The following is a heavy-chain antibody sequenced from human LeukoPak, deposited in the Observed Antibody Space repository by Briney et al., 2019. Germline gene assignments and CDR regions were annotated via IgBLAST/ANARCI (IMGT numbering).Heavy chain of an antibody. CDR1: GLTFYTYA. CDR3: STSPSFGSSWYQFNY. D-gene: IGHD6-13*01. CDR2: ISGRDGRT. J-gene: IGHJ4*02. Sequence: GGSLRLSCEVSGLTFYTYAMSWVRQAPGKGLEWVSAISGRDGRTYYSDSVKGRFTISRDNSQNTLYLQMKTLRAEDTAVYYCSTSPSFGSSWYQFNYWGQGALVIVSS. V-gene: IGHV3-23*01.